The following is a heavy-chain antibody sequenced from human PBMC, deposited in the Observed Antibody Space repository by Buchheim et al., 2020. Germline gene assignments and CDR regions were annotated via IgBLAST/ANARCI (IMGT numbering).Heavy chain of an antibody. CDR1: GGSFSGFY. D-gene: IGHD2-21*01. CDR3: ARAKGPAYNYYRYFMDV. V-gene: IGHV4-34*01. Sequence: QLQIQQWGAGLLKPSETLSLTCAVYGGSFSGFYWSWIRQAPGRGLEWIGEVNHDGSTIYNPSVKSRVTISADRSTNQISLKLSSVTAADTAVYYCARAKGPAYNYYRYFMDVWGKGTT. J-gene: IGHJ6*03. CDR2: VNHDGST.